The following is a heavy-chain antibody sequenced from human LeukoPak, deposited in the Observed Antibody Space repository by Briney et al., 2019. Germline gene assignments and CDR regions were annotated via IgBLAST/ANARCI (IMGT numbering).Heavy chain of an antibody. D-gene: IGHD1-1*01. J-gene: IGHJ5*02. CDR1: GFTFSSHS. CDR2: ISSDSSAV. CDR3: AREQRTRGWFDP. Sequence: GGSLGLSCAASGFTFSSHSMNWVRQPPGKGLEWVSRISSDSSAVHYADSVKGRFTISRDNDKNSLYLQVSSLRDDDTAIYYCAREQRTRGWFDPWGQGILVTVSS. V-gene: IGHV3-48*02.